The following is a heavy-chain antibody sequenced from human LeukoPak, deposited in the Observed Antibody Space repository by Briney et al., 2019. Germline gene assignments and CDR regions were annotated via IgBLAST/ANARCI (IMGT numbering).Heavy chain of an antibody. J-gene: IGHJ4*02. CDR1: VYTFTNYD. CDR3: ARGMGSGSYSAAYYFDD. V-gene: IGHV1-8*01. CDR2: VNPKSGNT. D-gene: IGHD3-22*01. Sequence: ASVTVSYKPSVYTFTNYDINWVGQATGQGREWMGWVNPKSGNTGYAQKFQGRVTMTRNTSISTAYMELSSLRSEDTAVYYCARGMGSGSYSAAYYFDDWGQGTLGTVSA.